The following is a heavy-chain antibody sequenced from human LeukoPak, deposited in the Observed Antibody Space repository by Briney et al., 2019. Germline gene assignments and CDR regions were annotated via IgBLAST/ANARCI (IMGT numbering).Heavy chain of an antibody. CDR2: IYHSGST. V-gene: IGHV4-30-2*01. CDR1: GGSISSGGYS. CDR3: ARAGPTTVITSPYYYMDV. Sequence: SQTLSLTCTVSGGSISSGGYSWSWIRQPPGKGLEWIGYIYHSGSTYYNPSLKSRVTISVDTSKNQFSLKLSSVTAADTAVYYCARAGPTTVITSPYYYMDVWGKGTTVTVSS. J-gene: IGHJ6*03. D-gene: IGHD4-11*01.